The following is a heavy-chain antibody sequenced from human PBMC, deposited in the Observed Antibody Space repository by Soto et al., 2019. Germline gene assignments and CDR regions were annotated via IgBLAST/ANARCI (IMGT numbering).Heavy chain of an antibody. V-gene: IGHV4-31*03. Sequence: QVQLQESGPGLVKPSQTLSLTCTVSGGSISSGGYYWSWIRQHPGKGLEWIGYIYYGGSTYYNPSLKSRVTISVDTSKNQFSLKLSSVTAADTAVYYCARFNRPSNYYDSSALLGFDYWGQGTLVTVSS. D-gene: IGHD3-22*01. J-gene: IGHJ4*02. CDR1: GGSISSGGYY. CDR3: ARFNRPSNYYDSSALLGFDY. CDR2: IYYGGST.